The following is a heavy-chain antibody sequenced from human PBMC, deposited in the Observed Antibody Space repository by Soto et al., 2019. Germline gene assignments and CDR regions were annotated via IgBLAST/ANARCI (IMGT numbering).Heavy chain of an antibody. J-gene: IGHJ3*02. D-gene: IGHD4-17*01. CDR3: AKDPALLVTTLKRNHDAFDI. CDR1: GFTFSSYA. V-gene: IGHV3-23*01. Sequence: GGSLRLSCAASGFTFSSYAMSWVRQAPGKGLEWVSAISGSGGSTYYADSVKGRFTISRDNSKNTLYLQMNSLRAEDTAVYYCAKDPALLVTTLKRNHDAFDIWGQGTMVTVSS. CDR2: ISGSGGST.